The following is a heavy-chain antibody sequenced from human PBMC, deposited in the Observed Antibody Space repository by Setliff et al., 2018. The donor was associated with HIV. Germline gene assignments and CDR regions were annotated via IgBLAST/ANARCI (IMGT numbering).Heavy chain of an antibody. J-gene: IGHJ5*02. D-gene: IGHD5-18*01. CDR1: GYTFTSYY. CDR2: INPNGGGT. V-gene: IGHV1-46*01. CDR3: ARGGPGSSFGYDWFDP. Sequence: ASVKVSCKASGYTFTSYYVHFVRQAPGQGPEWMGIINPNGGGTNYAQKFEGRVAMTADTSTNNVHMYLSSLRSEDTAIYYCARGGPGSSFGYDWFDPWGQGTPVTVS.